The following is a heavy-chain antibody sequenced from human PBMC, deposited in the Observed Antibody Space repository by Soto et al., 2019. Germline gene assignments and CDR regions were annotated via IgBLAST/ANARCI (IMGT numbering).Heavy chain of an antibody. CDR1: GFTFNTYD. CDR2: ITTSIAYI. D-gene: IGHD2-21*01. J-gene: IGHJ5*02. Sequence: EVQLVEAGGGLVKPGVSLRLSCASSGFTFNTYDMNWVRQAPGKGLEWVSSITTSIAYIYYADSLKGRITISRDNAKNSRFLQMNSRRAEDTAVYYCVRSGTARLLRHSWFDTWGQGTLVTVSS. V-gene: IGHV3-21*01. CDR3: VRSGTARLLRHSWFDT.